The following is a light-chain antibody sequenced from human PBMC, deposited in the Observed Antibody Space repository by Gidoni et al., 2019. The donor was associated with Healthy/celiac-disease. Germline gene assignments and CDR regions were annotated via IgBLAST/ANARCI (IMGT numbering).Light chain of an antibody. Sequence: DIVMTQSPDSLAVSLGERATINCKSSQSVLYSSNNKNYLAWYPQKPGQPPKLLIYWASTRESGVPDRFSGSGSGTDFTLTISSLQAEDVAVYYCQQYYSTPVTFGGGTKVEIK. CDR1: QSVLYSSNNKNY. CDR2: WAS. J-gene: IGKJ4*01. CDR3: QQYYSTPVT. V-gene: IGKV4-1*01.